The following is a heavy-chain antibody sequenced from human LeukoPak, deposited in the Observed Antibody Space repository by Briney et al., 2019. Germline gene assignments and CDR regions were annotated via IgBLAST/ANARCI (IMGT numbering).Heavy chain of an antibody. J-gene: IGHJ5*02. V-gene: IGHV1-69*04. CDR2: ITPILGIA. CDR1: GGTFSSYA. CDR3: ARVYGSGSYNTFDP. Sequence: ASVKVSCKASGGTFSSYAISWVRQAPGQGLEWMGRITPILGIANYAQKFQGRVTITADKSTSTAYMELSSLRSEDTAVYYCARVYGSGSYNTFDPWGQGTLVTVSS. D-gene: IGHD3-10*01.